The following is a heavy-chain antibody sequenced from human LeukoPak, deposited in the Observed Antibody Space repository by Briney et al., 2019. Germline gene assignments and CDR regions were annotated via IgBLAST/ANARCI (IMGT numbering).Heavy chain of an antibody. CDR3: ATLRWGSGRYAGDY. V-gene: IGHV3-23*01. CDR1: GFTFSNYA. Sequence: GGSLRLSCAASGFTFSNYAMSWVRQAPGKGLEWVSAISGSGDNTYYADSVKGRFTVSRDNSKNTLYVQMKSLRAEDTAVYYCATLRWGSGRYAGDYWGQGSLVTVSS. CDR2: ISGSGDNT. D-gene: IGHD6-19*01. J-gene: IGHJ4*02.